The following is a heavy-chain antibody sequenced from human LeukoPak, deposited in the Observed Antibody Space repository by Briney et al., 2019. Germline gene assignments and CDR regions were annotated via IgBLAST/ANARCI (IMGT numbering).Heavy chain of an antibody. V-gene: IGHV6-1*01. J-gene: IGHJ3*02. CDR2: TYYRSKWYN. CDR3: ARVTYYYDSSGYPMADAFDI. CDR1: GDSVSSNSAA. D-gene: IGHD3-22*01. Sequence: SQTLSLTCAISGDSVSSNSAAWNWIRQSPSRGLEWLGRTYYRSKWYNDYAVSVKSRITINPDTSKNQFSLQLNSVTPEDTAVYYCARVTYYYDSSGYPMADAFDIWGQGTMVTVSS.